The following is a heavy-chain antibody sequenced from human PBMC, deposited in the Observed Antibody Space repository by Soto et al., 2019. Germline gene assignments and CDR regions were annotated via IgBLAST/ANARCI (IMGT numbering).Heavy chain of an antibody. Sequence: KQSQTLSLTCAISGDSVSSNSAAWNWIRQSPSRGLEWLGRTYYRSKWYNDYAVSVKSRITINPDTSKNQFSLQLNSVTPEDTAVYYCARARERQWLTYYYYYMDVWGKGTTVTVSS. D-gene: IGHD6-19*01. V-gene: IGHV6-1*01. CDR3: ARARERQWLTYYYYYMDV. J-gene: IGHJ6*03. CDR2: TYYRSKWYN. CDR1: GDSVSSNSAA.